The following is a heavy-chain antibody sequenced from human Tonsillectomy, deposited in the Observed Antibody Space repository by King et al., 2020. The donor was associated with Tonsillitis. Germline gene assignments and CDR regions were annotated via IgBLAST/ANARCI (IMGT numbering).Heavy chain of an antibody. CDR2: IYYSGST. CDR3: ARAGDYYDSSGYYGSYYFDY. V-gene: IGHV4-59*01. J-gene: IGHJ4*02. Sequence: VQLQESGPGLVKPSETLSLTCTVSGGSISSYYWSWIRQPPGKGLEWIGYIYYSGSTKYNPSLKGRVTISVDTSKNRSSLKLSSVTAADTAVYYCARAGDYYDSSGYYGSYYFDYWGQGTLVTVSS. CDR1: GGSISSYY. D-gene: IGHD3-22*01.